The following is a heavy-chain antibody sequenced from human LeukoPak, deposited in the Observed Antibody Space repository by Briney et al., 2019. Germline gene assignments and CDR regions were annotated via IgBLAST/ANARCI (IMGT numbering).Heavy chain of an antibody. J-gene: IGHJ4*02. CDR2: IIPILGIA. V-gene: IGHV1-69*04. CDR3: AREPIVVVPAAISPRGFDY. Sequence: SVKVSCKASGGTFSSYTISWVRQAPGQGLEWMGRIIPILGIANYAQKFQGRVTITADKSTSTAYMELSSLRSEDTAVYYCAREPIVVVPAAISPRGFDYWGQGTLVTVSS. D-gene: IGHD2-2*02. CDR1: GGTFSSYT.